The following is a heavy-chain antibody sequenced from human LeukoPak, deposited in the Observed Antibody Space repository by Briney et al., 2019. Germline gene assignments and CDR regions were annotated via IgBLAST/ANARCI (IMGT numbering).Heavy chain of an antibody. CDR1: GFTFSYYS. V-gene: IGHV3-21*04. CDR2: ITSSSIYT. CDR3: ARVHDYGGNP. Sequence: GGSLRLSCAASGFTFSYYSMNWVRQAPGKGLEWVSSITSSSIYTYYADSVKGRFTISRDNSKNTLYLQMNSLRAEDTAVYYCARVHDYGGNPWGQGTLVTVSS. D-gene: IGHD4-23*01. J-gene: IGHJ5*02.